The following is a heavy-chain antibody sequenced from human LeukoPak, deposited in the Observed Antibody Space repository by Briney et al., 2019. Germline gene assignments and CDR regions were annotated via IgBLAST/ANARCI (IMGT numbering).Heavy chain of an antibody. CDR3: ARHYYGSGSYYNKGYFDY. Sequence: SGGSLRLSCAASGFTSSSYAMSWVRQAPGKGLEWVSAISGSGGSTYYADSVKGRFTISRDNSKNTLYLQMNSLRAEDTAVYYCARHYYGSGSYYNKGYFDYWGQGTLVTVSS. D-gene: IGHD3-10*01. J-gene: IGHJ4*02. CDR1: GFTSSSYA. V-gene: IGHV3-23*01. CDR2: ISGSGGST.